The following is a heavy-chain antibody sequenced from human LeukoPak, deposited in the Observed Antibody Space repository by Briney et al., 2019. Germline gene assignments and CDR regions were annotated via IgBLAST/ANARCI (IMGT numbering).Heavy chain of an antibody. CDR3: AELVTLNF. D-gene: IGHD2-21*02. CDR2: ISGGGGST. V-gene: IGHV3-23*01. J-gene: IGHJ4*02. CDR1: GFTFTSYS. Sequence: GGSLRLSCAASGFTFTSYSMNWVRQAPGKGLEWVSTISGGGGSTYYADSVKGRFTVSRDNSKNTLYSQMNSLRVEDTAVYYCAELVTLNFWGQGTLVTASS.